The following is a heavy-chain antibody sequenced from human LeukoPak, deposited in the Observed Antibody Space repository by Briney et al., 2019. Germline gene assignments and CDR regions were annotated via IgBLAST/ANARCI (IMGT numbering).Heavy chain of an antibody. CDR2: ISYEGGTQ. Sequence: GRSLRLSCAASGFTFSNYGMHRVRQAPGKGLEWVAVISYEGGTQHYADSVKGRFIISRDNPRNTLYLQMNILRTEDTAVYYCAKEGTPQVSTWYDLWGQGTQVIVSS. J-gene: IGHJ5*02. CDR1: GFTFSNYG. V-gene: IGHV3-30*18. CDR3: AKEGTPQVSTWYDL. D-gene: IGHD3-10*01.